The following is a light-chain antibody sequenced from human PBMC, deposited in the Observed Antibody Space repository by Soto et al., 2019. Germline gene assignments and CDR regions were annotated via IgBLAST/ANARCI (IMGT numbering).Light chain of an antibody. CDR2: DTS. CDR1: ETVSSSY. V-gene: IGKV3-20*01. J-gene: IGKJ3*01. CDR3: QQYGSSPRT. Sequence: PGARATLSCRASETVSSSYLAWYQQKPGQAPRLLIYDTSSRATGIPDRFSGSGSGTDFTLTISRLEPEDFAVYYCQQYGSSPRTFGPGTKVDFK.